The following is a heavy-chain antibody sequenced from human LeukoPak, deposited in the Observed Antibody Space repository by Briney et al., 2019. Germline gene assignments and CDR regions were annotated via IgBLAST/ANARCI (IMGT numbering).Heavy chain of an antibody. Sequence: GGSLTLPCAVSGLPLSFCAMIGVRQAPARGREGVSSNRGGGETFSADSVKGRFTLSRDDSRNTVYLQLNNLRVEDTAIYYCAKANWVSNADAVWWGQGTQVTVSS. CDR2: NRGGGET. D-gene: IGHD1-1*01. J-gene: IGHJ4*02. V-gene: IGHV3-23*01. CDR3: AKANWVSNADAVW. CDR1: GLPLSFCA.